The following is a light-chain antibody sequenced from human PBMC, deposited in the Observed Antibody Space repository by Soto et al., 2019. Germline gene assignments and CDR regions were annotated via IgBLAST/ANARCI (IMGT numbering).Light chain of an antibody. J-gene: IGLJ1*01. Sequence: QSVLTQPPSVSGAPGQRGTISCTGSSSNSGAGYDVHWYQQLPRTAPKLLIYGNSNRPSGVPDRFSGSKSGTSASLAITGLQAEDEADYYCQSYDSSLSAPYVFGTGIKVTVL. CDR2: GNS. CDR3: QSYDSSLSAPYV. CDR1: SSNSGAGYD. V-gene: IGLV1-40*01.